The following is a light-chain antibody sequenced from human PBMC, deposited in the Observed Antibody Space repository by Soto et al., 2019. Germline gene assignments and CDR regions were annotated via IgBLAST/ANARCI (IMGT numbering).Light chain of an antibody. CDR2: EFS. Sequence: QSALTQPASVSGSPGQSITISCTGTSSDVGGYKYVSWYQQHPGKAPKLMIYEFSKRPSGVSNRFSGSKSGNTASLTISGLQAEDEADYYCNSYTSSSTWVFGGGTKLTVL. CDR1: SSDVGGYKY. CDR3: NSYTSSSTWV. J-gene: IGLJ3*02. V-gene: IGLV2-14*01.